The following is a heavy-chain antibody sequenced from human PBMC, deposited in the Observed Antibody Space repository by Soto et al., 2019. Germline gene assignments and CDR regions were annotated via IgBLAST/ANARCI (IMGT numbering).Heavy chain of an antibody. CDR3: AWSVEGDFDY. CDR1: GFTFSVYS. J-gene: IGHJ4*02. D-gene: IGHD6-19*01. CDR2: ITSDTKTI. V-gene: IGHV3-48*02. Sequence: EVQLVESGGDLVQRGGSLRLSCVASGFTFSVYSMNWVRQAPGKGLEWFSYITSDTKTIKYEDSAKGRFTISRDNAKNSGYLQMNSLRDEEMSVYYCAWSVEGDFDYWGQGTVVTVSS.